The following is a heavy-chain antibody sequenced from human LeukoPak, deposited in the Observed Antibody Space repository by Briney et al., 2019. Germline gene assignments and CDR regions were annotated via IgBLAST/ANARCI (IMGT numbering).Heavy chain of an antibody. Sequence: TSETLSLTCTVSGGSISSYYWSWIRQPPGKGLEWIGYIYYSGSTNYNPSLKSRVTISVDTSKNQFSLKLSSVTAADTAVYYCARDSPHLWSGYYYYMDVWGKGTTVTVSS. CDR2: IYYSGST. V-gene: IGHV4-59*01. D-gene: IGHD3-3*01. CDR1: GGSISSYY. J-gene: IGHJ6*03. CDR3: ARDSPHLWSGYYYYMDV.